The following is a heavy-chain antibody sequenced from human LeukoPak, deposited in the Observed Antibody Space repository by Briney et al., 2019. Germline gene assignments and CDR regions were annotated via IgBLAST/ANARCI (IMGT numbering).Heavy chain of an antibody. CDR3: ARDLESDEGDYGDVLPGY. D-gene: IGHD4-17*01. Sequence: ASVKGSCKTSGYTFSKFVITWVRQAPGQGLESMGWISVHHGTTHYVERFHGRLTLTTDTSTRTAYMELKSLTSDDTAIYYCARDLESDEGDYGDVLPGYWGQGTLVTVSS. V-gene: IGHV1-18*01. J-gene: IGHJ4*02. CDR1: GYTFSKFV. CDR2: ISVHHGTT.